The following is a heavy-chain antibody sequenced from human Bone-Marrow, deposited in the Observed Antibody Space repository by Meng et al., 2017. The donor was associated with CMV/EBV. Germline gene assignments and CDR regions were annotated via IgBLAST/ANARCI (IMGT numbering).Heavy chain of an antibody. CDR2: INHSGST. D-gene: IGHD3-3*01. CDR1: GGSFSGYY. J-gene: IGHJ4*02. Sequence: GSLRLSCAVYGGSFSGYYWSWIRQPPGKGLEWIGEINHSGSTNYNPSLKSRVTISVDTSKNQFSLKLSSVTAADTAVYYCALTPLGYYDFWSGIRPHFDYWGQGNLVPVSS. CDR3: ALTPLGYYDFWSGIRPHFDY. V-gene: IGHV4-34*01.